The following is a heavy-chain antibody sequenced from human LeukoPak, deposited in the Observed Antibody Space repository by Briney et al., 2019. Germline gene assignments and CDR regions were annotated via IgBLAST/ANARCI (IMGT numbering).Heavy chain of an antibody. Sequence: PSETLSLTCIVSGVSISSGSYYWGWIRQPPGKGLEWIGNIYYSGSTYYNPSLKSRVTISVDTSKNQFSLKLSSVTAADTAVYFCARHNYYDNRGWFDPWGQGTLVTVSS. D-gene: IGHD3-9*01. CDR2: IYYSGST. J-gene: IGHJ5*02. V-gene: IGHV4-39*01. CDR1: GVSISSGSYY. CDR3: ARHNYYDNRGWFDP.